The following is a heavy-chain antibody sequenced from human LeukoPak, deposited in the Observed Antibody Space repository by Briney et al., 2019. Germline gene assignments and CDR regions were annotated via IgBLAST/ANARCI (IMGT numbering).Heavy chain of an antibody. CDR3: ARGRRVDY. V-gene: IGHV4-34*01. CDR1: GGSISSYY. Sequence: PSETLSLTCTVSGGSISSYYWSWIRQPPGKGLEWIGEINHSGSTNYNPSLKSRVTISVDTSKNQFSLKLSSVTAADTAVYYCARGRRVDYWGQGTLVTVSS. CDR2: INHSGST. D-gene: IGHD6-13*01. J-gene: IGHJ4*02.